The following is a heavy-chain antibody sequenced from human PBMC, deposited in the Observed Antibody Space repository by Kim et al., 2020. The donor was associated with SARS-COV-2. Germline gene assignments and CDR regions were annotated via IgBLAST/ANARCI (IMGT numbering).Heavy chain of an antibody. Sequence: GGSLRLSCAASGFTFSSYDMHWVRQAPGKGLEWVAVIWYDGSNKYYADSVKGRFTISRDNSKNTLYLQMNSLRAEETAVYYCAKYYYGMDGWGQGTTVTVSS. CDR2: IWYDGSNK. J-gene: IGHJ6*02. CDR1: GFTFSSYD. CDR3: AKYYYGMDG. V-gene: IGHV3-33*06.